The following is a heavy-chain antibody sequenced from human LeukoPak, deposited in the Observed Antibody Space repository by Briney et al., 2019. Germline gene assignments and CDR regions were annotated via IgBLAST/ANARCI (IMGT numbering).Heavy chain of an antibody. D-gene: IGHD6-19*01. V-gene: IGHV3-21*01. Sequence: GGSLRLSCAASGFTFSSYWMNWVRQAPGKGLVWVSSISSSSYIYYADSVKGRFTISRDNAKNSLYLQMNSLRAEDTAVYYCASLAVAGTRSFDYWGQGTLVTVSS. CDR1: GFTFSSYW. CDR3: ASLAVAGTRSFDY. CDR2: ISSSSYI. J-gene: IGHJ4*02.